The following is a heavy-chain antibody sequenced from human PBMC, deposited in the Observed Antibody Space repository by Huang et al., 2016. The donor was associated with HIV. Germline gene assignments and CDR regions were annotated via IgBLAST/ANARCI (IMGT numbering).Heavy chain of an antibody. CDR2: VRSKACGGAS. D-gene: IGHD4-17*01. CDR1: GFIFNDFA. V-gene: IGHV3-49*03. CDR3: SPSGDDYFYFYMDV. Sequence: QLVESGGDSVQSGRSLRLSCRGSGFIFNDFAINWFRQSPGKGLEWICFVRSKACGGASKRAPSVKDRFTVSRDEAKNVAFLQMDNLQVDDTAIYYCSPSGDDYFYFYMDVWGNGTTVIVS. J-gene: IGHJ6*03.